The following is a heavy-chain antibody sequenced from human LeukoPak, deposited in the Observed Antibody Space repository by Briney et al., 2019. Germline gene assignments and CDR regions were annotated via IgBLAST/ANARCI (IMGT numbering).Heavy chain of an antibody. D-gene: IGHD3-22*01. CDR3: AREGSYQDTNGYSYFFDS. CDR2: IYKSGTT. Sequence: SETLSLTCTVSGGSIGWDYWSWIRQSAGKGLEWIGRIYKSGTTNYNPSFRSRVTMSVDTSKNHFSLTLTSVTAADTAVYYCAREGSYQDTNGYSYFFDSWGQGSLVTVSS. CDR1: GGSIGWDY. V-gene: IGHV4-4*07. J-gene: IGHJ4*02.